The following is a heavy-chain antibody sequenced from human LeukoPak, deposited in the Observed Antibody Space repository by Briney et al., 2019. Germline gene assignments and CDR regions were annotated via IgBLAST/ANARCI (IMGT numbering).Heavy chain of an antibody. CDR1: GFTFSSYW. CDR2: IKQDGSEK. Sequence: GGSLRLSCAASGFTFSSYWMSWVRQAPGKGLEWVANIKQDGSEKYYVDSVKGRFTISRDNAKNSLYLQMNSLRAEDTAVYYCARGSATYHYGSSGYHTGGGAFDNWGQGTMVTVSS. D-gene: IGHD3-22*01. V-gene: IGHV3-7*01. J-gene: IGHJ3*02. CDR3: ARGSATYHYGSSGYHTGGGAFDN.